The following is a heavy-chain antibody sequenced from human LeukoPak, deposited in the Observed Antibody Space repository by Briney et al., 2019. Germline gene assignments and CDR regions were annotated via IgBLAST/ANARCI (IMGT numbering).Heavy chain of an antibody. J-gene: IGHJ6*02. CDR2: ISGSGGST. V-gene: IGHV3-23*01. CDR3: VKDRFLEAYGMEV. CDR1: GFTFSSYA. Sequence: GGSLRLSCAVSGFTFSSYAMSWVRQAPGKGLEWVAAISGSGGSTYYADSVKGRFTISRDNFKNTLYLQMNSLRAEDTAVYYGVKDRFLEAYGMEVWGQGTTVTVSS. D-gene: IGHD3-3*01.